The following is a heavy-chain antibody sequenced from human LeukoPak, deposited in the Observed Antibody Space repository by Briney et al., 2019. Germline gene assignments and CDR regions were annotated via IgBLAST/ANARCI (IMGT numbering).Heavy chain of an antibody. CDR2: ISYDGSNK. D-gene: IGHD6-19*01. V-gene: IGHV3-30-3*01. CDR1: GFTFSSYA. J-gene: IGHJ4*02. Sequence: PPGRSLRLSCAASGFTFSSYAMHWVRQAPGKGLEWVAVISYDGSNKCYADSVKGRFTISRDNSKNTLYLQMNSLRADDTAVYYCARDRGVAGRFDYWGQGTLVTVSS. CDR3: ARDRGVAGRFDY.